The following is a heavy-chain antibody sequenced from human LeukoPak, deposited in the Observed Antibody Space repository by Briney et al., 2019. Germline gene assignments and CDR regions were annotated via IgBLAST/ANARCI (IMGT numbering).Heavy chain of an antibody. D-gene: IGHD3-10*01. V-gene: IGHV3-53*01. J-gene: IGHJ6*03. CDR3: ARVLYYYASVSYNYYMDV. Sequence: GGSLRLSCAVSGFIVTGNYMTWVRLAPGKGLEWVSTIYSGGTTFYTDSVRGRFTISRDNSKNTLYLQMNSLRAEDAAIYYCARVLYYYASVSYNYYMDVWGKGTTVTISS. CDR2: IYSGGTT. CDR1: GFIVTGNY.